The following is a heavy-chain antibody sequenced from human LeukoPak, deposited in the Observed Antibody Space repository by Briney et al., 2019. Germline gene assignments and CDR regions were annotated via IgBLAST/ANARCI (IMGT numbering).Heavy chain of an antibody. CDR3: ARDRQWELLPGLTGEYDAFDI. V-gene: IGHV4-4*07. Sequence: SETLSLTCTVSGGSISSYYWSWTRQPAGKGLEWIGRIYTSGSTNYNPSLKSRVTMSVDTSKNQFSLKLSSVTAADTAVYYCARDRQWELLPGLTGEYDAFDIWGQGTMVTVSS. J-gene: IGHJ3*02. D-gene: IGHD1-26*01. CDR2: IYTSGST. CDR1: GGSISSYY.